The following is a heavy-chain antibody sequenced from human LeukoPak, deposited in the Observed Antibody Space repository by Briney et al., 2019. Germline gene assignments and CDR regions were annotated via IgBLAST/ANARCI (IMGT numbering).Heavy chain of an antibody. CDR2: ISYDGSNK. V-gene: IGHV3-30-3*01. CDR3: ASISITMVRGVIPNY. Sequence: GGSLRLSCAASGFTFSSYAMHWVRQAPGKGLEWVAVISYDGSNKYYADSVKGRFTISRDNSKNTLYQQMNSLRAEDTAVYYCASISITMVRGVIPNYWGQGTLVTVSS. J-gene: IGHJ4*02. CDR1: GFTFSSYA. D-gene: IGHD3-10*01.